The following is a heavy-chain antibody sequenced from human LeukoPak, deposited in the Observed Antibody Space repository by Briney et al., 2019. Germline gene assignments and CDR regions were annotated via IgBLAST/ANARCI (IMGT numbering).Heavy chain of an antibody. D-gene: IGHD4-23*01. CDR3: ARGDYHYGGTDY. CDR1: GYTFTSYD. Sequence: GASVKVSCKASGYTFTSYDINWVRQATGQGLEWMGYMSPNSGNTGYAQKFQGRVSMTWDTSMGTAYMELSSLRSEDTAVYYCARGDYHYGGTDYWGQGTLVTVSS. V-gene: IGHV1-8*01. J-gene: IGHJ4*02. CDR2: MSPNSGNT.